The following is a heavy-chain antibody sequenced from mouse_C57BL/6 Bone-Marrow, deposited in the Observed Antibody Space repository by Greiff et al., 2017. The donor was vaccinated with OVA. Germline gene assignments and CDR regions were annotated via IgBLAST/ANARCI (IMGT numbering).Heavy chain of an antibody. CDR2: LWTGGGP. V-gene: IGHV2-9-1*01. Sequence: VQLQQSGPGLVAPSQSLSITCPVSGFSLTSYAISWVRQPPGKGLEWLGVLWTGGGPNYNSAPKPRLSISKDNAKSQVFLKMNSLQTDDAARYYGARYGHSGGWFAYWGQGTLVTVSA. J-gene: IGHJ3*01. D-gene: IGHD1-1*02. CDR3: ARYGHSGGWFAY. CDR1: GFSLTSYA.